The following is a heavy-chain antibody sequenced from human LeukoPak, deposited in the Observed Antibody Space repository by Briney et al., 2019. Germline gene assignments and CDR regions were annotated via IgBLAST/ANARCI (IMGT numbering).Heavy chain of an antibody. V-gene: IGHV3-7*01. CDR1: GFTFSTYW. J-gene: IGHJ4*02. CDR3: ARDVGLENYFDY. Sequence: GGSLRLSCAASGFTFSTYWMSWVRQAPGKGLEWVANIKQDGSEKYYVDSVMGRFTISRDNAKNSLYLQMNSLRAEDTAVYYCARDVGLENYFDYWGQGTLVTVSS. CDR2: IKQDGSEK. D-gene: IGHD1-26*01.